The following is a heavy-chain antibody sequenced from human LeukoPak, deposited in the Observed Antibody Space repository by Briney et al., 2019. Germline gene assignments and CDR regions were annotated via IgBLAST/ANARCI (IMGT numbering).Heavy chain of an antibody. V-gene: IGHV1-46*01. CDR2: INPSGGST. CDR1: GYTSTSYY. CDR3: ARDTGAAEKLWFGEFPPTSDY. D-gene: IGHD3-10*01. Sequence: ASVKVSCKASGYTSTSYYMHWVRQAPGQGLEWMGIINPSGGSTSYAQKFQGRVTMTRDTSTSTVYMELSSLRSEDTAVYYCARDTGAAEKLWFGEFPPTSDYWGQGTLVTVSS. J-gene: IGHJ4*02.